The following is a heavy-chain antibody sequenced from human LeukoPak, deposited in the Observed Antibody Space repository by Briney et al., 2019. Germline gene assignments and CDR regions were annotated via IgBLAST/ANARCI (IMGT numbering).Heavy chain of an antibody. D-gene: IGHD3-22*01. Sequence: GGSLRLSCAASGFTFSSYAMHWVRQAPGKGLEWVAVISYDGSNKYYADSVKGRFTISRDNSKNTLYLQMNSLRAEDTAVYYCARVAPSYYYDSSGYFHFDYWGQGTLVTVSS. CDR3: ARVAPSYYYDSSGYFHFDY. J-gene: IGHJ4*02. V-gene: IGHV3-30-3*01. CDR1: GFTFSSYA. CDR2: ISYDGSNK.